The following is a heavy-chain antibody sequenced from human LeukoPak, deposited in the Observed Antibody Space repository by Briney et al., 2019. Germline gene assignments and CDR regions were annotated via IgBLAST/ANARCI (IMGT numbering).Heavy chain of an antibody. V-gene: IGHV3-9*01. CDR3: ANREFDY. CDR2: ISWNSGSI. D-gene: IGHD1-26*01. CDR1: GFTFDDYA. Sequence: GGSLRLSCAASGFTFDDYAMHWVRQAPGKGLEWVSGISWNSGSIGYADSVKGRFTISRDNAKNSLYLQMNSLRAEDTALYYCANREFDYWGQGTLVTVSS. J-gene: IGHJ4*02.